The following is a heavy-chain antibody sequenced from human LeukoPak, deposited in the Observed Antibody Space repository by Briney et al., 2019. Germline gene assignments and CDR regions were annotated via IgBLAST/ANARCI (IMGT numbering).Heavy chain of an antibody. Sequence: SETLSLTCAVYGGSFSGYYWSWIRQPAGKGLEWIGRIYTSGSTNYNPSLKSRVTMSVDTSKTQSSLKLSSVTAADTAVYYCARARSSGYPDYWGQGTLVTVSS. CDR2: IYTSGST. V-gene: IGHV4-59*10. J-gene: IGHJ4*02. CDR3: ARARSSGYPDY. D-gene: IGHD3-22*01. CDR1: GGSFSGYY.